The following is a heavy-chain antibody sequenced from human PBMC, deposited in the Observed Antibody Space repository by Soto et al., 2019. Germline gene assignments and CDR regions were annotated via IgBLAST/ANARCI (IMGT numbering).Heavy chain of an antibody. Sequence: SETLPLTCTVSGGTISRGDYFLTWIRQPPGKGLEWIGYIYYSGRTYSNPSLKSRVTISVDTSKNQFSLKLSSVTAADTAVYYCARGPHDTSTYAIDYWGQGTLVTVSS. CDR3: ARGPHDTSTYAIDY. J-gene: IGHJ4*01. V-gene: IGHV4-30-4*08. CDR1: GGTISRGDYF. D-gene: IGHD3-22*01. CDR2: IYYSGRT.